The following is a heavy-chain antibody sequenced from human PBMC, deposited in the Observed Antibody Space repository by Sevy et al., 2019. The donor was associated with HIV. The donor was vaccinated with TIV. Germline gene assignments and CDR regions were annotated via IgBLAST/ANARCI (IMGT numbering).Heavy chain of an antibody. CDR3: VPSGGGHAGY. Sequence: GGSLRLSCAASGFTFSKYWMGWVRQAPGKGLEWVANIKQDGSEKYYVDSVKDRFTISRDNAKNSLYLQMNSLRAEDTAVYYCVPSGGGHAGYWGQGTLVTVSS. D-gene: IGHD2-15*01. CDR1: GFTFSKYW. CDR2: IKQDGSEK. J-gene: IGHJ4*02. V-gene: IGHV3-7*01.